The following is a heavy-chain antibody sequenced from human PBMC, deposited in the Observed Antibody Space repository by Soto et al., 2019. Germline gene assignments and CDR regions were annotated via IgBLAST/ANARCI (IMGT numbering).Heavy chain of an antibody. CDR1: GGSVSSGSYY. V-gene: IGHV4-61*01. Sequence: SETLSLTCTVSGGSVSSGSYYWSWIRQPPGKGLEWIGYIYYSGSTNYNPSLKSRVTISVDTSKNQFSLKLSSVTAADTAVYYCGRGRDYYDNFDYWGQGTLVTVSS. CDR2: IYYSGST. D-gene: IGHD3-22*01. J-gene: IGHJ4*02. CDR3: GRGRDYYDNFDY.